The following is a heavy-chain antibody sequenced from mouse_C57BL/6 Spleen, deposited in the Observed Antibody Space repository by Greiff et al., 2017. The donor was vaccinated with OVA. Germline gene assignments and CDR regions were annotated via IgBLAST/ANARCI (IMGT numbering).Heavy chain of an antibody. J-gene: IGHJ2*01. CDR2: IYPSDSET. CDR1: GYTFTSYW. Sequence: QVQLQQPGAELVRPGSSVKLSCKASGYTFTSYWMDWVKQRPGQGLEWIGNIYPSDSETHYNQKFKDKATLTVDKSSSTADMQFSSLTSEDSAVYYCARWSDYDERDYLDYWGQGTTLTVSS. D-gene: IGHD2-4*01. V-gene: IGHV1-61*01. CDR3: ARWSDYDERDYLDY.